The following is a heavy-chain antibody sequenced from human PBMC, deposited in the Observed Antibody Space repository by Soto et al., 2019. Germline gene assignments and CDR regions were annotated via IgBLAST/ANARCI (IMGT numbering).Heavy chain of an antibody. J-gene: IGHJ4*02. V-gene: IGHV4-34*01. CDR1: DGSFRGHY. CDR3: VSQFDY. D-gene: IGHD1-1*01. CDR2: INHSGFT. Sequence: PSETLSLTCVVSDGSFRGHYWSWIRQPPGKGLEWIAEINHSGFTNYNPSFKSRVTISRDTSTNQISPKLTSVTAAEPAGKETVSQFDYWGQGTQVTVSS.